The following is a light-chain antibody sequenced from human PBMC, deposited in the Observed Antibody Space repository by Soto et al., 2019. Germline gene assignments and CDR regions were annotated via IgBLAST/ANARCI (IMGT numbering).Light chain of an antibody. CDR3: QQSYITHT. V-gene: IGKV1-39*01. CDR2: AAS. J-gene: IGKJ1*01. CDR1: QSIGNF. Sequence: DIQMTQSPSSLSASVGDRVTITCRASQSIGNFLNCYQHKPGKAPKLLISAASSLQSGVPSRFSGSVSATDFTLTISILQPEHFATYYCQQSYITHTFGQGTKVHIK.